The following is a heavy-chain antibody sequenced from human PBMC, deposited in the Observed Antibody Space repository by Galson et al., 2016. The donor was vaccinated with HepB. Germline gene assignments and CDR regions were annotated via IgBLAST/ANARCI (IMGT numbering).Heavy chain of an antibody. J-gene: IGHJ6*02. V-gene: IGHV3-74*01. Sequence: SLRLSCAASGFTLSGHWMHWVRQVPGKGLVWVSGDGSSTNYADSVKGRFTVSRDNAKNTLDLQMNSLRAEDTAVYFCARGRYYGMHVWGQGTTVTVSS. CDR2: DGSST. CDR1: GFTLSGHW. CDR3: ARGRYYGMHV.